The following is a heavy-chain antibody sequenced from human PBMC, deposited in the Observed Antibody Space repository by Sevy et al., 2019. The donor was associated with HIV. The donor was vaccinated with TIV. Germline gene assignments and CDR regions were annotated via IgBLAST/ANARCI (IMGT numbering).Heavy chain of an antibody. J-gene: IGHJ3*01. CDR3: AGGRYDSSGSFDAFDL. Sequence: GGSLRLSCAASGITFSSHAMSWVRQAPGKGLEWVSTIFGSGGVTYYADSVKGRFTISRDYSKNTLYLQMDSLRAEETAVYYCAGGRYDSSGSFDAFDLWGQGTTVTVSS. CDR2: IFGSGGVT. V-gene: IGHV3-23*01. D-gene: IGHD3-22*01. CDR1: GITFSSHA.